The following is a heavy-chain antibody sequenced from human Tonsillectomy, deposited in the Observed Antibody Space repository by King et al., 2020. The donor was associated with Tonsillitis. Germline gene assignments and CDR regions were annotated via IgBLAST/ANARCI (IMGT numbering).Heavy chain of an antibody. CDR3: AREGLGGGVGGFTLFESY. V-gene: IGHV1-69*04. Sequence: VQLVQSGAEVKKPGSSVKVSCKASGDTFSSCSISWVRQAPGQGLEWMGRIIPILDIVNYAQKFQGRVTITADKSTSTAYMELSSLRSEDTAVYYCAREGLGGGVGGFTLFESYWGQGTLVTVSS. D-gene: IGHD3-16*01. J-gene: IGHJ4*02. CDR1: GDTFSSCS. CDR2: IIPILDIV.